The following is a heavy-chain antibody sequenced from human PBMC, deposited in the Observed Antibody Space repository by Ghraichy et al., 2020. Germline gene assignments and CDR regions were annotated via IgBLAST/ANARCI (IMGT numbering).Heavy chain of an antibody. J-gene: IGHJ4*02. CDR1: GFTFTTYE. D-gene: IGHD6-13*01. V-gene: IGHV3-48*03. CDR3: ARGTFDYSREDHGGAFDY. Sequence: GESLNISCAASGFTFTTYEMNWVRQSPGKGLEWISYIAGSRDTIYYADSVKGRFTISIDKDSLFLQMNSLRAEDTATYYCARGTFDYSREDHGGAFDYWGQGTLVTVAS. CDR2: IAGSRDTI.